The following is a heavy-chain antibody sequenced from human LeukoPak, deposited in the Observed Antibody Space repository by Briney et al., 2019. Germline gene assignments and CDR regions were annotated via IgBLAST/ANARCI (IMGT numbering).Heavy chain of an antibody. Sequence: ASVKVSCKASGGTFSSYAISWVRQAPGQGLEWMGGIIPIFGTANYAQKFQGRVTITTDESTSTAYMELSSLRSEDRAVYYCARVRQGGTYYYYYMDVWGKGTTVTVSS. CDR2: IIPIFGTA. D-gene: IGHD3-16*01. V-gene: IGHV1-69*05. J-gene: IGHJ6*03. CDR3: ARVRQGGTYYYYYMDV. CDR1: GGTFSSYA.